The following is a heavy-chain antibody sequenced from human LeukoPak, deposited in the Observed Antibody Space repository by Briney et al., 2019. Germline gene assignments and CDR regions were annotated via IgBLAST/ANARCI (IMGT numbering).Heavy chain of an antibody. V-gene: IGHV3-21*01. CDR2: ISSGSTYT. Sequence: GGSLRLSCAASGFTFGSDSVNWVRQAPGKGLEWVSSISSGSTYTYYADSVKGRFTISRDNAKNSLYLQMNSLRAEDTAVYYCAELGITMIGGVWGKGTTVTISS. D-gene: IGHD3-10*02. CDR1: GFTFGSDS. J-gene: IGHJ6*04. CDR3: AELGITMIGGV.